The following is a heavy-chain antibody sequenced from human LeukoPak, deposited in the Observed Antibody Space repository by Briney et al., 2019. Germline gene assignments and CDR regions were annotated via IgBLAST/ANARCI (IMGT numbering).Heavy chain of an antibody. D-gene: IGHD3-22*01. CDR3: ARVRYYDSGGYSYYFDY. Sequence: SVKVSCKASGGTFSSYAISWVRQAPGQGLEWMGRIIPILGIANYAQKFQGRVTITADKSTSTAYMELSSLRSEDTAVYYCARVRYYDSGGYSYYFDYWGQGTLVTVSS. CDR2: IIPILGIA. J-gene: IGHJ4*02. V-gene: IGHV1-69*04. CDR1: GGTFSSYA.